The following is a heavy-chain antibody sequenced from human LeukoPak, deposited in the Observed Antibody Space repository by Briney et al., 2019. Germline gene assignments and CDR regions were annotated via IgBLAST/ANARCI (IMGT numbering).Heavy chain of an antibody. CDR2: INQSGST. Sequence: SETLSLICAVYGGSFSVCYWSWIREPPGKGLVWMGDINQSGSTSYNPSLKSRVTISVDTSKNQCSLTLSSVPAPDTAVYYCASGPIMRYCSGGSCYDSPYYFYYYGMDVWGQGTTVTVSS. D-gene: IGHD2-15*01. CDR1: GGSFSVCY. V-gene: IGHV4-34*01. CDR3: ASGPIMRYCSGGSCYDSPYYFYYYGMDV. J-gene: IGHJ6*02.